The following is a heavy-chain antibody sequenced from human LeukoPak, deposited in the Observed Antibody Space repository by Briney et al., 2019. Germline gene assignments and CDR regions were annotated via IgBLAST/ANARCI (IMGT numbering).Heavy chain of an antibody. V-gene: IGHV3-30*02. D-gene: IGHD6-19*01. CDR2: IRYADNNK. J-gene: IGHJ4*02. Sequence: GGSLRLSCAASGFTFSSFGMHWVRQAPGKGLECVAFIRYADNNKYYADSVKGRFTISRDNSKNTLYLQMNSLRAEDTAVYYCAKGGHSSGWHGVVLNYWGQGILVTVSS. CDR1: GFTFSSFG. CDR3: AKGGHSSGWHGVVLNY.